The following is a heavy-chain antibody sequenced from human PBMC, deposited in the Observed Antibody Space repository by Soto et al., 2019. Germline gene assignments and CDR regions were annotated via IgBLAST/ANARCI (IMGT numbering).Heavy chain of an antibody. CDR2: IYPNDADT. CDR3: ARVPSVVQPGNDYFGVDV. CDR1: GYSFTYYW. D-gene: IGHD1-1*01. V-gene: IGHV5-51*01. Sequence: EVRLAQSGGEVKKPGESLKISCKGSGYSFTYYWIAWVRQRPGKDLEWMGIIYPNDADTRYNPAFQGQVTISADKSISTXXLQWTSLKTSDTAMYYCARVPSVVQPGNDYFGVDVWGQGTTVIVSS. J-gene: IGHJ6*02.